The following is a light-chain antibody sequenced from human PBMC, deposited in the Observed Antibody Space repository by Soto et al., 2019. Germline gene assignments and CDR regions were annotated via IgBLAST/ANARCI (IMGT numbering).Light chain of an antibody. V-gene: IGKV1-8*01. J-gene: IGKJ4*01. CDR1: QGISSY. CDR2: AAS. CDR3: QQYYSYPPLT. Sequence: ATRMTQSPSSLSASTGDRVTITCRASQGISSYLAWYQQKPGKAPKLLIYAASTLQSGVPSRFSGSGSGTDFTLTISCLQSEDFATYYCQQYYSYPPLTFGGGTKVDIK.